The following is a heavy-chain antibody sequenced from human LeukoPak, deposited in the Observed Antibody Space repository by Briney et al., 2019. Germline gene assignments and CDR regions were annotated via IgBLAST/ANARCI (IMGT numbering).Heavy chain of an antibody. CDR3: ARHHTAGWRVLDV. J-gene: IGHJ6*02. V-gene: IGHV4-39*01. CDR2: IYYSGST. Sequence: PSETLSLTCTVSGGSLSSSSYYWGWIRQPPGKGLEWIGSIYYSGSTYYNPSLKSRVTISVDTSKNQFSLKLSSVTAADTAVYYCARHHTAGWRVLDVWGQGTTVTVSS. CDR1: GGSLSSSSYY. D-gene: IGHD6-19*01.